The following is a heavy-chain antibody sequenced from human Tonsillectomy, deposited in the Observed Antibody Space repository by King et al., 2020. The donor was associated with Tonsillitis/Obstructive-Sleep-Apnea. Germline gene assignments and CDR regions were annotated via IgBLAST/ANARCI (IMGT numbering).Heavy chain of an antibody. D-gene: IGHD2-2*01. J-gene: IGHJ3*02. CDR1: GFTFSSYE. V-gene: IGHV3-48*03. CDR3: ARDWRTSSKLDAFAI. Sequence: VQLVESGGGLVQPGGSLRLSCAASGFTFSSYEMNWVRQAPGKGLEWVSYISRSGSTIYYADSVKGRFTISRDNAKNSLYLQMNSLRAEDTAVYYCARDWRTSSKLDAFAIWGQVTMVTVFS. CDR2: ISRSGSTI.